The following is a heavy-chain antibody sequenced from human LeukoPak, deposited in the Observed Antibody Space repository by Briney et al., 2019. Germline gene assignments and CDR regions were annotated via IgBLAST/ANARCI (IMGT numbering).Heavy chain of an antibody. V-gene: IGHV1-18*01. Sequence: ASVKVSCKASGYTFTNYGISWVRQAPGQGLEWMGWVSAYAGVTNYVQKFQGRITMTTDTSTSTAYVELRSLRSDDTAVYYCARDCIGCHGFDYWGQGTLVTVSS. J-gene: IGHJ4*02. D-gene: IGHD2-15*01. CDR2: VSAYAGVT. CDR1: GYTFTNYG. CDR3: ARDCIGCHGFDY.